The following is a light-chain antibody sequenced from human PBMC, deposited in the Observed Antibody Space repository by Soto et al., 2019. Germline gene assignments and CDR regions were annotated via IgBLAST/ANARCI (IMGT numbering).Light chain of an antibody. V-gene: IGKV3-15*01. CDR1: QSVSSN. J-gene: IGKJ1*01. CDR3: QQYNNWPPPWT. Sequence: EIVMTQSPATLSVSPGERATLSCRASQSVSSNLAWYQQKPGQAPRLLIYGASTRATVIPASFSGSGSGTEFTLTISSLQSEDFAVYYCQQYNNWPPPWTFGQGTKVEIK. CDR2: GAS.